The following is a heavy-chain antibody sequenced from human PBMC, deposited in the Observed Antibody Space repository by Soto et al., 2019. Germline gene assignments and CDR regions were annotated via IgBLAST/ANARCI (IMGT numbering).Heavy chain of an antibody. D-gene: IGHD3-10*01. CDR2: IYSTGIT. CDR1: DGSISGYY. Sequence: SETLSLTCTVADGSISGYYWSWTRQSAGKGLEWIGRIYSTGITDKNPSFKSRVTMSVDTSKNQLVLKLRSVTAADTAVYYCARGPRGQLSGMDVWGQGTTVSAP. CDR3: ARGPRGQLSGMDV. V-gene: IGHV4-4*07. J-gene: IGHJ6*02.